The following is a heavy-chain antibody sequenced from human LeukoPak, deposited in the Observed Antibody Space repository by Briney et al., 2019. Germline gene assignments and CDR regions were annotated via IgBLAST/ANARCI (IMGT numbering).Heavy chain of an antibody. CDR3: ARKYCSTTSCLFDN. D-gene: IGHD2-2*01. J-gene: IGHJ4*02. CDR2: ISSSGTTI. Sequence: GGSLRLSCAASGFTFSSYEMNWVRQAPGKGLQWVSDISSSGTTIYYADSVKGRFTISRDNAKNSLYLQMNSLSAEDTAVYYCARKYCSTTSCLFDNWGQGTLVTVSS. CDR1: GFTFSSYE. V-gene: IGHV3-48*03.